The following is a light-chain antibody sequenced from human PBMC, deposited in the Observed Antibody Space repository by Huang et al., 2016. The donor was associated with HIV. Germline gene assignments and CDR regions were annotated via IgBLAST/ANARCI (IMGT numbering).Light chain of an antibody. V-gene: IGKV1-5*03. CDR1: QSISSW. CDR3: QQYKSYST. CDR2: KAS. Sequence: DIQMTQSPSTLSASVGDRVTITCRASQSISSWLAWYQQKPGKAPKLLIYKASSLQSGVPSRFSGSGSGTEFTLTISILQPDDFATYYCQQYKSYSTFGQGTKLEIK. J-gene: IGKJ2*01.